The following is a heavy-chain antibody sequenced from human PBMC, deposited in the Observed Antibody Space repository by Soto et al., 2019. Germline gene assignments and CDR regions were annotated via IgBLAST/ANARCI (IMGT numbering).Heavy chain of an antibody. V-gene: IGHV1-3*01. Sequence: QVQLVQSGAEVKKPGASVKVSCKASGYTFTSYAMHWVRQAPGQRLEWMGWINAGNGNTKYSQKFQGRVTIRRDTSASTAYMEVSSLRSEDTTVDYCARDWTSAAGTYYYYDMDVWGQGTTVTVSS. CDR2: INAGNGNT. CDR1: GYTFTSYA. D-gene: IGHD6-13*01. J-gene: IGHJ6*02. CDR3: ARDWTSAAGTYYYYDMDV.